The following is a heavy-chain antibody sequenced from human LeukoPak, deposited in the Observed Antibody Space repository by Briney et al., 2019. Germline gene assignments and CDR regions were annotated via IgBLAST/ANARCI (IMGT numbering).Heavy chain of an antibody. Sequence: PSETLSLTCTVSGGSISSYYWSWIRQPPGKGLEWIGCFYLSGSTNYNPSLKSRVTTSVDTSKNQFSLRLNSVTAADTAVYYCASTQQWLAFDYWGQGILVTVSS. CDR2: FYLSGST. CDR1: GGSISSYY. CDR3: ASTQQWLAFDY. J-gene: IGHJ4*02. V-gene: IGHV4-59*01. D-gene: IGHD6-19*01.